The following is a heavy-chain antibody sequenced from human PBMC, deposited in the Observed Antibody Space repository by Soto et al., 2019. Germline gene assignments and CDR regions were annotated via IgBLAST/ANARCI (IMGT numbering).Heavy chain of an antibody. V-gene: IGHV3-23*01. Sequence: EVQLLDSGGCLVQPGGSLRLSCAASGFTFSSYAMHWVRQAPGKGLEWVSTISGAALNTYYADSVKGRFTISRDSSKRTVYLQMNSLSAADTAVYYCAKDLWSGRGGGIDYWGQGTLVTVSS. J-gene: IGHJ4*02. CDR3: AKDLWSGRGGGIDY. CDR2: ISGAALNT. CDR1: GFTFSSYA. D-gene: IGHD3-3*01.